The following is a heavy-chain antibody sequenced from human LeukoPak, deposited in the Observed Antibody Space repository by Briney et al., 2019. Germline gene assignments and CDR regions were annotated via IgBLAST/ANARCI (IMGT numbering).Heavy chain of an antibody. J-gene: IGHJ4*02. CDR2: IYYSGST. CDR1: GGSISSYY. Sequence: SETLSLTCTVSGGSISSYYWSWIRQPPGKGLEWIGYIYYSGSTHYNPSLKSRVTISVDTSKNQFSLKLSSVTAADTAVYYCARGDLHYYGSGSYYNVHRVFDYWGQGTLVTVSS. V-gene: IGHV4-59*12. CDR3: ARGDLHYYGSGSYYNVHRVFDY. D-gene: IGHD3-10*01.